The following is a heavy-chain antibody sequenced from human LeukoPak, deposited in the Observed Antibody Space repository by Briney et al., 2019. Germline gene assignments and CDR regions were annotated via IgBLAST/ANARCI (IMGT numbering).Heavy chain of an antibody. CDR1: GFTVSSNY. CDR2: IYSGGST. CDR3: ARVLVPAAIFGY. Sequence: GGSLRLSCAASGFTVSSNYMSWVRQAPGKGLEWVSVIYSGGSTYYADSVKGQFTISRDNSKNTVFLQMNSLRPEDTAVYYCARVLVPAAIFGYWGQGTLVTVSS. J-gene: IGHJ4*02. D-gene: IGHD2-2*01. V-gene: IGHV3-66*02.